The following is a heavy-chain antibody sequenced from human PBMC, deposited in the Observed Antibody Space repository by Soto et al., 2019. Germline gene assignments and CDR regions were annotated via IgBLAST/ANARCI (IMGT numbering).Heavy chain of an antibody. Sequence: EVQLLESGGGLVKPGGSLRLSCAASGFTFSSYAMSWVRQAPGRGLEWVSAISGSGGSTYYADSVKGRFTISRDNPKNTLYLQINRLRAEETAVYYCAKGRGYSHYGMDVWGQGTTVTVAS. CDR1: GFTFSSYA. CDR3: AKGRGYSHYGMDV. CDR2: ISGSGGST. J-gene: IGHJ6*02. V-gene: IGHV3-23*01. D-gene: IGHD5-18*01.